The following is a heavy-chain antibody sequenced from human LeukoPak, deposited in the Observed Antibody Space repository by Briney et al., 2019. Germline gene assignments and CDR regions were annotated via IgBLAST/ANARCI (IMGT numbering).Heavy chain of an antibody. CDR3: AKHAPRAP. CDR1: GFTFDDYA. J-gene: IGHJ5*02. Sequence: GGSLRLSCAASGFTFDDYAMHWVRQAPGKGLEWVSGISWNSGSIGYADSVKGRFTISRDNAKNSLYLQMNSLRAEDTAVYYCAKHAPRAPWGQGTLVTVSS. CDR2: ISWNSGSI. V-gene: IGHV3-9*01.